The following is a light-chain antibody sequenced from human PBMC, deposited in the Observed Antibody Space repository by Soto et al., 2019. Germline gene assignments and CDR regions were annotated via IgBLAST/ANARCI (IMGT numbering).Light chain of an antibody. CDR3: QQRSNWPPIT. CDR1: QSVKTF. V-gene: IGKV3-11*01. CDR2: DAY. Sequence: ELVLTQSPATLSLSPGDSATLSCRDSQSVKTFLVWYQQRPCQPPRLIIHDAYHRAAGIPAPFSGSGFGTDFTLIISSLEPEDAAVYYCQQRSNWPPITCGQGTRLEIK. J-gene: IGKJ5*01.